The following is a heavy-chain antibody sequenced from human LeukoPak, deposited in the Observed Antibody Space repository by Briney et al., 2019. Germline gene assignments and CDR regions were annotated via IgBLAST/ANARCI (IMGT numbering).Heavy chain of an antibody. V-gene: IGHV3-74*01. J-gene: IGHJ6*02. Sequence: SGGSLRLSCAASGFTFSAYWMRWVRQAPGKGPVWVSFIKPDGSRTNYADSVKGRFIISRDNAKNTLYLQMNSLRAEDTAVYYCARENYWTMEVSGQGTTVTVSS. D-gene: IGHD1-1*01. CDR3: ARENYWTMEV. CDR2: IKPDGSRT. CDR1: GFTFSAYW.